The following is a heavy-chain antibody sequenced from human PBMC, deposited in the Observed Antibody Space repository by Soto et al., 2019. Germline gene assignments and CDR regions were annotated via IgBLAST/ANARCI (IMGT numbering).Heavy chain of an antibody. CDR3: AHKGYGDYPIDY. Sequence: QITLKESGPTLVKPTQTLTLTCTFSGFSLSTSGVGVCWIRQPPGKALEWLAVIYWDDTKHYSPSLKSRLTITKDTSKNQVVLTMTNMNSVDTATYYCAHKGYGDYPIDYWGQGTLVTVSS. J-gene: IGHJ4*02. CDR1: GFSLSTSGVG. CDR2: IYWDDTK. V-gene: IGHV2-5*02. D-gene: IGHD4-17*01.